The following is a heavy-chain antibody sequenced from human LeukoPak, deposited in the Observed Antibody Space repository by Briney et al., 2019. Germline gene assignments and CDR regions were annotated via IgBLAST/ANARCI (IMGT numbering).Heavy chain of an antibody. CDR2: ISGHSDST. V-gene: IGHV3-23*01. CDR1: GFTFGSYA. CDR3: AGYVWGTYRYTNY. D-gene: IGHD3-16*02. Sequence: GGSLRLSCAASGFTFGSYAMSWVRQAPGQGPEWVSGISGHSDSTYHADSVKGRFTISRDNSKNTLYLQMNSLRAEDTAVSYCAGYVWGTYRYTNYWGQGTLVTVSS. J-gene: IGHJ4*02.